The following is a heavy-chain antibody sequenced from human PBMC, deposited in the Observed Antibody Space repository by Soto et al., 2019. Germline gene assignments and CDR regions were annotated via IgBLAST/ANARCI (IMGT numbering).Heavy chain of an antibody. V-gene: IGHV1-18*01. CDR2: ISAYNGNT. CDR3: ARVYDSSGYGTLRYFDY. CDR1: GYTFTSYG. J-gene: IGHJ4*02. D-gene: IGHD3-22*01. Sequence: ASVKVSCKASGYTFTSYGISWVRQAPGQGLEWMGWISAYNGNTNYAQKLQGRVTVTTDTSTSTAYMELRSLRSDDTAVYYCARVYDSSGYGTLRYFDYWGQGTLVTVSS.